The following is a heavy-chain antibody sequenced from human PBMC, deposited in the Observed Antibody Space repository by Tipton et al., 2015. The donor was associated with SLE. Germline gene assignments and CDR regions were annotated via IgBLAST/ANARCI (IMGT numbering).Heavy chain of an antibody. CDR3: ARGGGPWGYYFDN. Sequence: TLSLTCTVSGDSISSSAYYWGWVRQPPGKGLEWIGTIFYSGSTYYNPSLESRVTISVDTSKNQFSLKLSSVTAADTAVYYCARGGGPWGYYFDNWGQGNLVTVSS. D-gene: IGHD1-26*01. J-gene: IGHJ4*02. V-gene: IGHV4-39*07. CDR2: IFYSGST. CDR1: GDSISSSAYY.